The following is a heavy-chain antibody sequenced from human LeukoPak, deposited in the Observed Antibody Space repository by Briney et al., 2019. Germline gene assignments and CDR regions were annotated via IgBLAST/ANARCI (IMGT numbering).Heavy chain of an antibody. CDR1: GGPISSGDYY. V-gene: IGHV4-30-4*08. CDR3: ARAYSGSYYGDPYYFDY. CDR2: IYYSGST. J-gene: IGHJ4*02. D-gene: IGHD1-26*01. Sequence: SQTLSLTCTVSGGPISSGDYYWSWIRQPPGKGLEWIGYIYYSGSTYYNPSLKSRVTISVDTSKNQFSLKLSSVTAADTAVYYCARAYSGSYYGDPYYFDYWGQGTLVTVSS.